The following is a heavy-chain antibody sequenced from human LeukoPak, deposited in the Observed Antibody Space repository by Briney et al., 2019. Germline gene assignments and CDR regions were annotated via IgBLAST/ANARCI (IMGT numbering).Heavy chain of an antibody. J-gene: IGHJ4*02. V-gene: IGHV1-2*02. CDR1: GYTFTGYY. CDR3: ASGSTMVRGVIIGPPPDYFDY. D-gene: IGHD3-10*01. Sequence: ASVKVSCKASGYTFTGYYIHWVRQAPGQGLEWMGWINPNSGGTNYAQKFQGRVTMTRDTSINTAYMELSRLRSDDTAVYYCASGSTMVRGVIIGPPPDYFDYWGQGTLVTVSS. CDR2: INPNSGGT.